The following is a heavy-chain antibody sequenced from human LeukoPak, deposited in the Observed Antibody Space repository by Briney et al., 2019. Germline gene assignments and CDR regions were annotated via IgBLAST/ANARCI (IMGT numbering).Heavy chain of an antibody. CDR1: GFTFSSYA. D-gene: IGHD5-18*01. J-gene: IGHJ4*02. Sequence: PGRSLRLSCAASGFTFSSYAMHWVRQAPGKGLEWVAVISYDGSNKYYADSVKGRFTISRDNAKNSLYLQMNSLRAEDTAVYYCARDERGGYSYGLGFDYWGQGSLVTVSS. CDR3: ARDERGGYSYGLGFDY. CDR2: ISYDGSNK. V-gene: IGHV3-30*07.